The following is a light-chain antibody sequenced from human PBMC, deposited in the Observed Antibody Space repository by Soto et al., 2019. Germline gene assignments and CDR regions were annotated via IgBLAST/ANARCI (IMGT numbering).Light chain of an antibody. CDR2: GAS. CDR3: QQYGSSGT. CDR1: QSVSNNY. J-gene: IGKJ1*01. Sequence: EIVMTQSPATLSVSPGERVTLSCRASQSVSNNYLAWYQQKPGQAPRLLIYGASNRATGIPDRFSGSGSGTDFTLTISRLEPEDFAVYYCQQYGSSGTFGQWTKVDI. V-gene: IGKV3-20*01.